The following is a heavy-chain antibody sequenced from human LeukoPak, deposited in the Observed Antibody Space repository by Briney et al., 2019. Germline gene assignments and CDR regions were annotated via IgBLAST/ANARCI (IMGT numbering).Heavy chain of an antibody. Sequence: PGGSLRLSCAASGLTFSSYSMNWVRQAPGKGLEWVSSISSSSSYIYYADSVKGRFTISRDNAKNSLYLQMNSLRAEDTAVYYCARVWSMGMDVWGQGTTVTVSS. CDR3: ARVWSMGMDV. D-gene: IGHD3-3*01. J-gene: IGHJ6*02. CDR2: ISSSSSYI. V-gene: IGHV3-21*01. CDR1: GLTFSSYS.